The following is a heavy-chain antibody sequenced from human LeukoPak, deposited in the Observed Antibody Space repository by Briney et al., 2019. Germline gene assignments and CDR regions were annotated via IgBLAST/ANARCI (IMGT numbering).Heavy chain of an antibody. CDR3: ARDKKTGEASEIDY. Sequence: GGSLRLSCAASGFTFSSYWMHWVRQAPGKGLVWVSRINSDGSTTNYADSVKGRFTVSRDNAKNTLNLQMNSLRAEDTAVYYCARDKKTGEASEIDYWGQGTLVTVSS. J-gene: IGHJ4*02. D-gene: IGHD7-27*01. V-gene: IGHV3-74*01. CDR2: INSDGSTT. CDR1: GFTFSSYW.